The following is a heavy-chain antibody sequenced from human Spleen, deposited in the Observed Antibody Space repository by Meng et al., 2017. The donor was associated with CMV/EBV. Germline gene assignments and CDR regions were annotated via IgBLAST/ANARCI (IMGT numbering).Heavy chain of an antibody. D-gene: IGHD4-17*01. Sequence: VVAGGGHFQPGGSLRLSFAVSGFTRRNYWMHWVRQVPGKGLEWVSRIDIDGRDITYADSVRGRLTISRDTAKNTLYLEMNSLRVEDTAVYYCARGYGDYDWGQGTLVTVSS. V-gene: IGHV3-74*03. CDR1: GFTRRNYW. CDR2: IDIDGRDI. J-gene: IGHJ4*02. CDR3: ARGYGDYD.